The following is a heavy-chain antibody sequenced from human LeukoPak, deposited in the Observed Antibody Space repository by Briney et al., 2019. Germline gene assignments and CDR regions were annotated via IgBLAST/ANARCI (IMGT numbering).Heavy chain of an antibody. CDR2: IYYSGST. Sequence: SETLSLTCTVSGGSISSYYWNWIRQPPGKGLEWIGYIYYSGSTNYNPSLKSRVTISVDTSKNQFSLKLSSVTAADTAVYYCARAFVAAAGTGPNWFDPWGQGTLVTVSS. CDR1: GGSISSYY. CDR3: ARAFVAAAGTGPNWFDP. D-gene: IGHD6-13*01. V-gene: IGHV4-59*01. J-gene: IGHJ5*02.